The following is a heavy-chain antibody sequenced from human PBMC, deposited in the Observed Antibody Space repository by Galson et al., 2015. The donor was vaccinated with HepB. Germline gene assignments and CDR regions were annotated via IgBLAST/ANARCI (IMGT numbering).Heavy chain of an antibody. CDR1: GLTVSSNY. Sequence: SLRLSCAASGLTVSSNYMSWVRQAPGKGLEWVSVIYSGGSTYYADSVKGRFTISRDNSKNKLYLQMNSLRAEDTAVYYCARGVDDCGDYGGFYYWGQGTLVTVSS. CDR3: ARGVDDCGDYGGFYY. J-gene: IGHJ4*02. CDR2: IYSGGST. V-gene: IGHV3-53*01. D-gene: IGHD4-17*01.